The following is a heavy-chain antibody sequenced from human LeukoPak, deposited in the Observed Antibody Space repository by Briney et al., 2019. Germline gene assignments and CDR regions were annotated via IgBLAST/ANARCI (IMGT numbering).Heavy chain of an antibody. J-gene: IGHJ5*02. V-gene: IGHV4-61*01. CDR3: ARGRLGGYSTNWFDP. CDR2: IFYSGIT. CDR1: GGSISSSSYY. D-gene: IGHD3-22*01. Sequence: SETLSLTCIVSGGSISSSSYYWSWIRQPPGKGLEWIGYIFYSGITNYNPSLKSRVTISIDTSKNQFSLKLSSVTAADTAIYYCARGRLGGYSTNWFDPWGRGTLVTVSS.